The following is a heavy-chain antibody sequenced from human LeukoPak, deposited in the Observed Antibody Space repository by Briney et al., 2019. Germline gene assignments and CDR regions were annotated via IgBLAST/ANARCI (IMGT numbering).Heavy chain of an antibody. D-gene: IGHD4-23*01. J-gene: IGHJ4*02. CDR1: GGSISSHY. V-gene: IGHV4-59*11. CDR3: ARDYGGKFDS. CDR2: IYYSGST. Sequence: SETLSLTCTVSGGSISSHYWSWIRQPPGKGLEWIGYIYYSGSTKFNPSLKSRVTISVDTSKNQFSLKLSSVTAADTAVYYCARDYGGKFDSWGQGTLVTVSS.